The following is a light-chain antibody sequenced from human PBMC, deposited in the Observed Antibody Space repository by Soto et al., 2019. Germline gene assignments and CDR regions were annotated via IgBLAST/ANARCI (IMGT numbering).Light chain of an antibody. Sequence: DIQMTQYLSSLSASVGDRVTITCRASQSISSYLNWYQQKPGKAPKLLMYAASSLQSGVPSRFSGSGSGTDFTLTISSLQPEDFAIYYCQQSYSNPRTFGQGTKVEIK. CDR3: QQSYSNPRT. J-gene: IGKJ1*01. CDR2: AAS. V-gene: IGKV1-39*01. CDR1: QSISSY.